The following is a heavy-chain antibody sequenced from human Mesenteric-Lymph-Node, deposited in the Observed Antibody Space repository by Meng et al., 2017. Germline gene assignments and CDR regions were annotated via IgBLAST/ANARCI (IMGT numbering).Heavy chain of an antibody. D-gene: IGHD3-3*01. Sequence: ASVKVSCKASGYTFTGYYMHWVRQAPGQGLEWMGRINPNSGGTNYAQKLQGRVTMTTDTSTSTAYMELRSLRSDDTAVYYCARLPQGYDFWSGYYGYGMDVWGQGTTVTVSS. CDR1: GYTFTGYY. CDR3: ARLPQGYDFWSGYYGYGMDV. CDR2: INPNSGGT. V-gene: IGHV1-2*06. J-gene: IGHJ6*02.